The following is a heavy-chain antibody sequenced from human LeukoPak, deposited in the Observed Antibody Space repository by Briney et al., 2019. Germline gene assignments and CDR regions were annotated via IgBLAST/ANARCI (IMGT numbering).Heavy chain of an antibody. J-gene: IGHJ4*02. V-gene: IGHV3-23*01. D-gene: IGHD3-22*01. CDR2: ISGSGGST. CDR1: GFTFSSYA. CDR3: AKSSPGITMIVVVPKKEGYYFDY. Sequence: PGGSLRLSCAASGFTFSSYAMSWVRQAPGKGLEWVSAISGSGGSTYYADSVKGRFTISRDNPKNTLYLQMNSLRAEDTAVYYCAKSSPGITMIVVVPKKEGYYFDYWGQGTLVTVSS.